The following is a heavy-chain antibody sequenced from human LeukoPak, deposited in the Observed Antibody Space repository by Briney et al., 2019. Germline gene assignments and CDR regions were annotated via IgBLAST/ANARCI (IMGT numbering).Heavy chain of an antibody. J-gene: IGHJ4*02. D-gene: IGHD2-2*02. CDR2: ISSSSSYI. CDR3: ARTPRLYDRWAPYYFDY. Sequence: PGGSLRLSCAASGFTFSSYSMNWVRQAPGKGLEWVSSISSSSSYIYYADSVKGRFTISRDNAKNSLYLQMNSLRAEDTAVYYCARTPRLYDRWAPYYFDYWGQGTLVTVSS. CDR1: GFTFSSYS. V-gene: IGHV3-21*01.